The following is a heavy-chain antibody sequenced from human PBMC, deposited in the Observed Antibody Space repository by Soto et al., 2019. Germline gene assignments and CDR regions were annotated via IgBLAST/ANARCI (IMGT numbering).Heavy chain of an antibody. J-gene: IGHJ6*02. CDR2: ISANNGNT. CDR3: GRDMGIVGATYYYYGMDV. Sequence: ASVKVSCKASGYIFTTYGISWVRQAPGQGLEWMGWISANNGNTYYAQKFQGRVIMTRDTPTSTIYMELSSLRSDDTAVYYCGRDMGIVGATYYYYGMDVWGQGTTVTVSS. D-gene: IGHD1-26*01. V-gene: IGHV1-18*01. CDR1: GYIFTTYG.